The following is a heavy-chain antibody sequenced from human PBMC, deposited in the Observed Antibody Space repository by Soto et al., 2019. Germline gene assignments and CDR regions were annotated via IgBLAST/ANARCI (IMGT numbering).Heavy chain of an antibody. Sequence: ASVQVSCKTSGYTFTRNGISWVRQAPGQGLERMGWISPKSGSVKYAQKFQGRVTITADESTSTAYMELSSLRSEDTAVYYCARDLGDILTGYRTYYYYYGMDVWGQGTTVTVSS. CDR1: GYTFTRNG. D-gene: IGHD3-9*01. V-gene: IGHV1-18*01. J-gene: IGHJ6*02. CDR2: ISPKSGSV. CDR3: ARDLGDILTGYRTYYYYYGMDV.